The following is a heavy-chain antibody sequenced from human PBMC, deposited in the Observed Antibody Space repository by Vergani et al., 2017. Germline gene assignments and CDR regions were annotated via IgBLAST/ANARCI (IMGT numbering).Heavy chain of an antibody. Sequence: QVQLQQWGAGLLKPSETLSLTCAVYGGSFSGYYWSWIRQPPGKGLEWIGEINHSGSTNYNPSLKSRVTISVDTSKNQFSLKLSSVTAADTAVYYCARGVVRRLDVWGKGTTVTVSS. CDR1: GGSFSGYY. J-gene: IGHJ6*04. CDR2: INHSGST. CDR3: ARGVVRRLDV. V-gene: IGHV4-34*01. D-gene: IGHD3-16*02.